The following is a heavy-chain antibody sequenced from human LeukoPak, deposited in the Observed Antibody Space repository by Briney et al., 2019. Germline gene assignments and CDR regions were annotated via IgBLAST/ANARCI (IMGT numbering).Heavy chain of an antibody. CDR2: IYHSGST. J-gene: IGHJ4*02. Sequence: SETLSLTCAVSGGSISSRNWWSWVRQPPGKGREWIGEIYHSGSTNYNPSLKSRVTISVDKSKNQFPLKLSSVTAADTAVYYCARDLRHQGWPSSYYWGQGTLVTVSS. V-gene: IGHV4-4*02. CDR1: GGSISSRNW. D-gene: IGHD6-19*01. CDR3: ARDLRHQGWPSSYY.